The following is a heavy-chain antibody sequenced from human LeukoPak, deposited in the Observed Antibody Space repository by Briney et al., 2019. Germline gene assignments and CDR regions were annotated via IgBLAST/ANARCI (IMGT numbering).Heavy chain of an antibody. J-gene: IGHJ4*02. CDR1: GFTFSSYS. CDR2: ISSSSSYI. CDR3: ARDFSLWFASDY. D-gene: IGHD3-10*01. V-gene: IGHV3-21*01. Sequence: GGSLRLSCAASGFTFSSYSMNWVRQAPGKGLECVSSISSSSSYIYYADSVKGRFTISRDNAKNSLYLQTNSLRAEDTAVYYCARDFSLWFASDYWGQGTLVTVSS.